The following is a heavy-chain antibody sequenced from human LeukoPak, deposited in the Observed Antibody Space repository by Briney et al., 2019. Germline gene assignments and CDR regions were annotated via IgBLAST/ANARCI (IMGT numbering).Heavy chain of an antibody. D-gene: IGHD5-24*01. Sequence: PSETLSLTCAVCGGSFSGYYWSWVRQPPGKGLEWIGEINHSGSTNYNPSLKSRVTISVDTSKNQFSLKLSSVTAADTAVYYCARRARRDGYNCDYWGQGTLVTVSS. CDR2: INHSGST. CDR1: GGSFSGYY. V-gene: IGHV4-34*01. CDR3: ARRARRDGYNCDY. J-gene: IGHJ4*02.